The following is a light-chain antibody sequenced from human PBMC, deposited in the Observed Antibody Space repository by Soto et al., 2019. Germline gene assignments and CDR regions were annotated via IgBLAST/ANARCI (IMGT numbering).Light chain of an antibody. CDR1: SSNIGAGYD. V-gene: IGLV1-40*01. Sequence: QSVLTQPPSVSGAPGQRVTISCTGSSSNIGAGYDVHWYQQLPGTAPKLLIYGNSNRPSGVPDRFSGSKSGTSASLAITGLQAEDEADYYCSSYTTSNTPLYVFGTGTKVTV. CDR2: GNS. J-gene: IGLJ1*01. CDR3: SSYTTSNTPLYV.